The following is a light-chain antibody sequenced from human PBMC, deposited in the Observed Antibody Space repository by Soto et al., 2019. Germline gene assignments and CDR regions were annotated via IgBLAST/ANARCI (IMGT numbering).Light chain of an antibody. CDR2: KAS. Sequence: DIQMTQSPSTLSASVGDRVTITCRASQSVSSWLAWYQQKPEKAPKLLIYKASSLEGGVPSRFSGSGSGTEFTLTISSLQPDDIATYYCQQYNSYSWTFGQGNKV. CDR1: QSVSSW. V-gene: IGKV1-5*03. CDR3: QQYNSYSWT. J-gene: IGKJ1*01.